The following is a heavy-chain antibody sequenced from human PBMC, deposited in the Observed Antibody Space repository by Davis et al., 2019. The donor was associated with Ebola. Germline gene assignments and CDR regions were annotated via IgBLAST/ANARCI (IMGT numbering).Heavy chain of an antibody. J-gene: IGHJ4*02. Sequence: GGSLRLSCVTSGFTFSPYSMNWVRQAPGKGLEWVATISGRGTMTYYVDSVKGRFTISADDAKNSLYLQMNNLRADDTAVYFCARGTGTGFDHWGQGTLVTVSS. CDR2: ISGRGTMT. CDR1: GFTFSPYS. D-gene: IGHD1-14*01. V-gene: IGHV3-21*01. CDR3: ARGTGTGFDH.